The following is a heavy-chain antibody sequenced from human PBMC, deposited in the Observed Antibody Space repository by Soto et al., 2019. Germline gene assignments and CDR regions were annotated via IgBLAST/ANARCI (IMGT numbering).Heavy chain of an antibody. CDR3: ASEDCSGGSCYSNY. D-gene: IGHD2-15*01. Sequence: SVKVSCKASGGTFSSYTITWVRQAPGQGLEWMGRIIPILGIANYAQKFQGRVTITADKSTSTAYMELSSLRSEDTAVFYCASEDCSGGSCYSNYWGQGTLVTVSS. J-gene: IGHJ4*02. CDR2: IIPILGIA. CDR1: GGTFSSYT. V-gene: IGHV1-69*02.